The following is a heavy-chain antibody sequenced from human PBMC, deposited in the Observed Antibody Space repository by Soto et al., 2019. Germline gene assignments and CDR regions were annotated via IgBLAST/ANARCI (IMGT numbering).Heavy chain of an antibody. CDR3: ARDYYGMDV. J-gene: IGHJ6*02. Sequence: SETLSLTCTVSGGSITSGGYSWTWIRQSPGKGLEWIGYTYQSGSAYYNPSLKSRVTISVDRSKNQFSLNLTSVAAADTAVYYCARDYYGMDVWGQGTTVTVSS. CDR1: GGSITSGGYS. V-gene: IGHV4-30-2*06. CDR2: TYQSGSA.